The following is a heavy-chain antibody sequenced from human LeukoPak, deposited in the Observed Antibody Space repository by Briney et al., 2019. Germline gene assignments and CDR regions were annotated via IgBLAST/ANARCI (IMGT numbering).Heavy chain of an antibody. Sequence: SETLSLTCAVYGGSFSGYYWSWIRQPPGKGLEWIGEINHSGSTNYNPSLKSRVTISVDTSKNQFSLKLSSVTAADTAVYYCASLIAARPRPPYYYYYGMDVSGQGTTVTVSS. CDR2: INHSGST. CDR3: ASLIAARPRPPYYYYYGMDV. V-gene: IGHV4-34*01. J-gene: IGHJ6*02. CDR1: GGSFSGYY. D-gene: IGHD6-6*01.